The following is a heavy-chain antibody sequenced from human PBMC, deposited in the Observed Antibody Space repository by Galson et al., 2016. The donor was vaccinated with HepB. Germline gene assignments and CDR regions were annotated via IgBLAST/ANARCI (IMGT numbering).Heavy chain of an antibody. CDR2: INPNTGAT. D-gene: IGHD1-26*01. V-gene: IGHV1-2*04. Sequence: SVKVSCKASGYTFSNFYMHWVRQAPGQGLEWMAWINPNTGATNYAQKFQGWVTVTRDTSISTAYMEVSRLKSEDTAVYYCARDDSSGASGDYWGQGTLITVSS. J-gene: IGHJ4*02. CDR1: GYTFSNFY. CDR3: ARDDSSGASGDY.